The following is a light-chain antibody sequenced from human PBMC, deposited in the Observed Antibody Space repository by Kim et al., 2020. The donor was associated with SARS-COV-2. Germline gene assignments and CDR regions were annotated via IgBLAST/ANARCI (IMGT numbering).Light chain of an antibody. CDR2: GAS. CDR3: QQYGTSPYS. J-gene: IGKJ2*03. Sequence: LAPGEMATLSCRASQSVSSNALVWYQQKPGQAPRLLMYGASNRGTGIPDRFSGSGSGTDFTLTSSRLEPEDFAVYYCQQYGTSPYSFGQGTKLEI. V-gene: IGKV3-20*01. CDR1: QSVSSNA.